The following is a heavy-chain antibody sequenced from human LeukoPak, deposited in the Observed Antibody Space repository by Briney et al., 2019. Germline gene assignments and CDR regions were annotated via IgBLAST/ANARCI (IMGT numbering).Heavy chain of an antibody. Sequence: SETLSLTCTVSGYSISSGYYWGWIRPPPGKGLEWIGSIYHSGSTYYNPSLKSRVTISVDTSKNQFSLKLSSVTAADTAVYYCARESGYYPDYWGQGTLVTVSS. CDR3: ARESGYYPDY. D-gene: IGHD3-22*01. V-gene: IGHV4-38-2*02. J-gene: IGHJ4*02. CDR1: GYSISSGYY. CDR2: IYHSGST.